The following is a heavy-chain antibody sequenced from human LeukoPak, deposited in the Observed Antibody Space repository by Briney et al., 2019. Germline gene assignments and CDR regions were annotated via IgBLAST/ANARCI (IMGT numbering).Heavy chain of an antibody. CDR1: GGSISGSSYY. CDR2: IYYSGST. D-gene: IGHD6-13*01. J-gene: IGHJ5*02. Sequence: PSETLSLTCTVSGGSISGSSYYWGWIRQPPGKGLEWIGSIYYSGSTYYNPSLKSRVTISVDTSKNQFSLKLSSVTAADTAVYYCARDVIAAAGNWFDPWGQGTLVTVSS. CDR3: ARDVIAAAGNWFDP. V-gene: IGHV4-39*07.